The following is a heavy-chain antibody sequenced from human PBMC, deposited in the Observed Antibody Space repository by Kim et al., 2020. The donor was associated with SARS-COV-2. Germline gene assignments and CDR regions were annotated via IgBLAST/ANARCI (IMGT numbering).Heavy chain of an antibody. CDR2: IHTSGTI. D-gene: IGHD5-12*01. Sequence: SETLSLTCTVSGASIGSYYWSWIRQPAGKGLQWIGRIHTSGTINYNPSLKSRVTMSLDTSKNQFSLEMTSVTAADTAVYYCAGGDYSPYWGYCIDCWGRGTLVAVSS. V-gene: IGHV4-4*07. CDR1: GASIGSYY. CDR3: AGGDYSPYWGYCIDC. J-gene: IGHJ4*02.